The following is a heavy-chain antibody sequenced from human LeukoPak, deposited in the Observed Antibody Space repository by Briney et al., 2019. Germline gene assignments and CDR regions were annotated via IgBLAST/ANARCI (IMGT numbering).Heavy chain of an antibody. J-gene: IGHJ4*02. CDR3: AREGEVYVYYDSSGYRNFDY. CDR2: IYHSGST. D-gene: IGHD3-22*01. CDR1: GFTFSRYW. V-gene: IGHV4-4*02. Sequence: GSLRLSCAASGFTFSRYWMSWVRQPPGKGLEWIGEIYHSGSTNYNPSLKSRVTISVDKSKNQFSLKLSSVTAADTAVYYCAREGEVYVYYDSSGYRNFDYWGQGTLVTVSS.